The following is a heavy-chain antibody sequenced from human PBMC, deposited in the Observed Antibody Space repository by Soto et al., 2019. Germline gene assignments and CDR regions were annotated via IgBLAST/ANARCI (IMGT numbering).Heavy chain of an antibody. J-gene: IGHJ5*02. D-gene: IGHD2-2*01. V-gene: IGHV4-30-4*01. Sequence: QVQLRESGPGLVMPSQTLSLTCTVSGDSIGSGNKYWSWIRQAPGKGLEWIGYIFSSGTTYYNPSLKSRLTMSLDTSQNQFSLKLNSVTAADTAVYYCARGGPVIIPAATNWFDPWGQGTLVSVSS. CDR1: GDSIGSGNKY. CDR3: ARGGPVIIPAATNWFDP. CDR2: IFSSGTT.